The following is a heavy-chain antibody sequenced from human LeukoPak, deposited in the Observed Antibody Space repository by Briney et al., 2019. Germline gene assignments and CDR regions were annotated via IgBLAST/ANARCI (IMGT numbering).Heavy chain of an antibody. CDR1: GFSISTGYY. CDR3: ARDGHNYYKSTGDALGV. J-gene: IGHJ3*01. CDR2: IYHSERT. Sequence: SETLSLTCSVSGFSISTGYYWAWVRQSPGKGLEWIASIYHSERTYHNPSLRSRVTISVEASKNQFFLSLSSVTAADTAVYYCARDGHNYYKSTGDALGVWGRGTMVTVSA. V-gene: IGHV4-38-2*02. D-gene: IGHD3-10*01.